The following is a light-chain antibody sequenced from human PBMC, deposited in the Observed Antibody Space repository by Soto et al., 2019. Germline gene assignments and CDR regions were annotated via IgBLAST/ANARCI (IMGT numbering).Light chain of an antibody. Sequence: EIVITQSPATLSVSPGERATFSCRASQSVGTNLAWYRQKSGQAPSLLIYGASARAPGIPARFSGSGSGTEFTLTISSLQSEDFAVYHCQQYDNRRTFGQGTKVDIK. CDR2: GAS. V-gene: IGKV3-15*01. CDR3: QQYDNRRT. CDR1: QSVGTN. J-gene: IGKJ1*01.